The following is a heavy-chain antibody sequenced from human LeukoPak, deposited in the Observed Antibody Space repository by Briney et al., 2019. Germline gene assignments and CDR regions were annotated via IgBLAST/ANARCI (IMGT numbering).Heavy chain of an antibody. D-gene: IGHD5-18*01. CDR1: GFTFDDYG. Sequence: GGPLRLSCAASGFTFDDYGMSWVRQAPGKGLEWASGINWNGGSTGYADSVKGRFTISRDNAKNSLYLQMDSLRAEDTAFFYCARASGYSIGGSFDIWGQGTMVTVSS. J-gene: IGHJ3*02. CDR3: ARASGYSIGGSFDI. V-gene: IGHV3-20*04. CDR2: INWNGGST.